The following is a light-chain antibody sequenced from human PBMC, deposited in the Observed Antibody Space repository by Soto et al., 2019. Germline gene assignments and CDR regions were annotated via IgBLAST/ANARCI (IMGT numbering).Light chain of an antibody. V-gene: IGLV2-14*01. CDR2: DVS. J-gene: IGLJ2*01. Sequence: QSALTQPASVSGSLGQSITISCTGTSSDVGGYNYVSWYQQHPGKAPKLMIYDVSNRPSGVSNRFSGSKSVNTASLTISGLQAEYEADYSCGSYTCSSNLVVFGGGTKLTVL. CDR3: GSYTCSSNLVV. CDR1: SSDVGGYNY.